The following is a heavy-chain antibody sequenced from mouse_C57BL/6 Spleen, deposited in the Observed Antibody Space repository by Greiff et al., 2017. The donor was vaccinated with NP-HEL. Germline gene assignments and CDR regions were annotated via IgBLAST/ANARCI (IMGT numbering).Heavy chain of an antibody. CDR1: GYTFTSYW. CDR3: ARSDYGAMDY. CDR2: IDPSDSYT. D-gene: IGHD1-1*02. J-gene: IGHJ4*01. V-gene: IGHV1-50*01. Sequence: QVQLQQPGAELVKPGASVKLSCKASGYTFTSYWMQWVKQRPGQGLEWIGEIDPSDSYTNYNQKFKGKATLTVDTSSSTAYMQLSSLTSEDSAVYYCARSDYGAMDYWGQGTSVTVSS.